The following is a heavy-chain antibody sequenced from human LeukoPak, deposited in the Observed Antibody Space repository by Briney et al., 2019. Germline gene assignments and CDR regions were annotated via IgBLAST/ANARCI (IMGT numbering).Heavy chain of an antibody. V-gene: IGHV1-18*01. CDR2: ISAYNGNT. CDR1: GYTFTSYG. Sequence: ASVKVSCKASGYTFTSYGISWVRQAPGQGLEWMGWISAYNGNTNYAQKLQGRVTMTTDTSTSTAYMELRSLRSDDTAVYYCARDYGDYFYYYCYGMDVWGQGTTVTVSS. J-gene: IGHJ6*02. D-gene: IGHD4-17*01. CDR3: ARDYGDYFYYYCYGMDV.